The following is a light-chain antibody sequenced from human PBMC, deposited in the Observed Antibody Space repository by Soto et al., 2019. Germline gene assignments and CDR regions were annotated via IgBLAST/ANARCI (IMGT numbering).Light chain of an antibody. J-gene: IGLJ2*01. CDR2: RNN. CDR1: SSNIGSNY. Sequence: QSVLTQPPSASGTPGQRVTISCSGSSSNIGSNYVYWYQQLPGTAPKLLIYRNNQRPSGVPDRFSGSKSGTSASLAISGLRSXXXADYYCAAWDDSLSGPVFGGGTKLTVL. V-gene: IGLV1-47*01. CDR3: AAWDDSLSGPV.